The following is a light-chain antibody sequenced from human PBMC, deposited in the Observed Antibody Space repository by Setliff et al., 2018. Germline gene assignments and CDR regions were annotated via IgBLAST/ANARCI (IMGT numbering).Light chain of an antibody. CDR1: NIGSKG. CDR2: SDS. Sequence: SYELTQPPSVSVAPGKTATITCGGNNIGSKGVHWYQQKPGQAPVLVIYSDSDRPSGIPERISGSKSGNTATLTISRVEAGDEADYYCQVWDSRNGLNYVFGTGTKVTVL. J-gene: IGLJ1*01. V-gene: IGLV3-21*04. CDR3: QVWDSRNGLNYV.